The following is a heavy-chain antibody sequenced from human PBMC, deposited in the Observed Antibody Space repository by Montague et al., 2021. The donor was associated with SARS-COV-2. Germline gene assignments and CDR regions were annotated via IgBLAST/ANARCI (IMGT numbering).Heavy chain of an antibody. CDR1: SGSISNDIYY. CDR3: VRPKGVYSTPFDT. D-gene: IGHD4-11*01. V-gene: IGHV4-39*01. Sequence: SETLSLTCTVSSGSISNDIYYWGWTRQPPGKGPEWIGGSRYGGTSYYNPSLKSRVTLFVDSSKNHFSLNLTSVTAADTALYYCVRPKGVYSTPFDTWGQGTLVTVSS. J-gene: IGHJ5*02. CDR2: SRYGGTS.